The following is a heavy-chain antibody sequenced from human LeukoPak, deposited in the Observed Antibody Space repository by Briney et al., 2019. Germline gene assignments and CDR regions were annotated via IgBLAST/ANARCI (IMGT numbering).Heavy chain of an antibody. J-gene: IGHJ2*01. V-gene: IGHV4-39*07. D-gene: IGHD6-13*01. CDR2: IYYSGST. CDR3: ARGNDRTRIAAAASNWYFDL. Sequence: SETLSLTCTVSGGSISSSTYYWGWIRQPPGKGLEWIGSIYYSGSTYYNPSLKSRVTISVDTSKNQFSLKLSSVTAADTAVYYCARGNDRTRIAAAASNWYFDLWGRGTLVTVSS. CDR1: GGSISSSTYY.